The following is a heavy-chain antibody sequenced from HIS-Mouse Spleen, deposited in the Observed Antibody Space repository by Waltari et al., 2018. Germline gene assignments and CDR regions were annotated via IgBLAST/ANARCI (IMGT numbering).Heavy chain of an antibody. CDR2: IYYSGST. J-gene: IGHJ2*01. D-gene: IGHD6-13*01. Sequence: QLQLQESGPGLVKPSETLSLTCTVSGGSISSSSYYWGWIRQPPGQGLEWIGSIYYSGSTYYNPSLKSQVTISVDTSKNQFSLKLSSVTAADTAVYYCAREIPYSSSWYDWYFDLWGRGTLVTVSS. CDR1: GGSISSSSYY. V-gene: IGHV4-39*07. CDR3: AREIPYSSSWYDWYFDL.